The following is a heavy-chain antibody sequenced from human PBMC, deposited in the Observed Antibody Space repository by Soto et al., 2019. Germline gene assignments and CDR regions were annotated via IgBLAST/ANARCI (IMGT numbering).Heavy chain of an antibody. CDR2: INPNSGGT. CDR1: GYTFTGYY. Sequence: GASVKVSCKASGYTFTGYYMHWVRQAPGQGLEWMGWINPNSGGTNYAQKFQGWVTMTRDTSISTAYMELSRLRSDDTAVYYCARDGYRGYSYGYFGYWGQGTLVTVSS. J-gene: IGHJ4*02. CDR3: ARDGYRGYSYGYFGY. D-gene: IGHD5-18*01. V-gene: IGHV1-2*04.